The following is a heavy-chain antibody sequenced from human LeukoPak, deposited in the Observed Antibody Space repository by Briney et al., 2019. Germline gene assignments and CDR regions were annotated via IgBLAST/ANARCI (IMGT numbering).Heavy chain of an antibody. J-gene: IGHJ4*02. CDR2: ISAYNGNT. D-gene: IGHD2-2*01. CDR3: ARGINTPLGVVPAAHDDY. Sequence: ASVKVSCKASGYTFTSYGISWVRQAPGQGLEWMGWISAYNGNTNYAQKLQGRVTMTTDASTSTAYMELRSLRSDDTAVYYCARGINTPLGVVPAAHDDYWGQGTLGTVSA. V-gene: IGHV1-18*01. CDR1: GYTFTSYG.